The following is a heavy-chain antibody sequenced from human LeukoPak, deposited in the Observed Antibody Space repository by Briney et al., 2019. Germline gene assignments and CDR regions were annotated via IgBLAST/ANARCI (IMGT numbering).Heavy chain of an antibody. J-gene: IGHJ4*02. Sequence: ASVKVSCKASGYTXTGYYLHWVRQAPGQGLEWMGWISAYNGNTKYAQKLQGRVTMTTDTSTSTAYMELRSLRSDDTAVYYCARGLGGSGSYFLTFDYWGQGTLVTVSS. CDR3: ARGLGGSGSYFLTFDY. D-gene: IGHD1-26*01. CDR2: ISAYNGNT. CDR1: GYTXTGYY. V-gene: IGHV1-18*04.